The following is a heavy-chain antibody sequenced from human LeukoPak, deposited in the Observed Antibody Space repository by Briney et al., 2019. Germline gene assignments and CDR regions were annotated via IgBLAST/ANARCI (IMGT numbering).Heavy chain of an antibody. Sequence: GGSLRLSCAASGSTFSSHWMSWVRQAPGKGLEWVANIKQDGSEKYYVDSVKGRFTISRDNARNSLYLQMNSLRAEDTAVYYCARDRRYDFWSGSNWFDPWGQGTLVTVSS. D-gene: IGHD3-3*01. CDR1: GSTFSSHW. CDR3: ARDRRYDFWSGSNWFDP. CDR2: IKQDGSEK. V-gene: IGHV3-7*01. J-gene: IGHJ5*02.